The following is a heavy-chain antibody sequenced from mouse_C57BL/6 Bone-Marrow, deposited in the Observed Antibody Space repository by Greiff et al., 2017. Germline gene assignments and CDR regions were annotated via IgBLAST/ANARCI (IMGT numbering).Heavy chain of an antibody. CDR3: ARGIYYDYDDAMDY. Sequence: VQLQQSGAEFVRPGASVKLSCTASGFNIKDVHMHWVKQRPEQGLEGIGWIEPENGDTAYASKFQGKATITAYTSSNTAYLQLSSLKSEDPGVYYCARGIYYDYDDAMDYWGQGTAVTVTS. J-gene: IGHJ4*01. V-gene: IGHV14-4*01. CDR1: GFNIKDVH. CDR2: IEPENGDT. D-gene: IGHD2-4*01.